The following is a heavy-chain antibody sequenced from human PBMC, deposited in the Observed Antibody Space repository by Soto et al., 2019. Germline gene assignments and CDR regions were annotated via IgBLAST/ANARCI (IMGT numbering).Heavy chain of an antibody. CDR2: INPNLGKT. V-gene: IGHV1-2*02. Sequence: GASVKVSCKASGYTFTGHFIHWVRQAPGQGLEWMGWINPNLGKTNYAQKFQGRVTITADKTTSTAYMELSSLRSEDTAVYYCARVYCSSTSCYGPLDYWGQGTLVTVSS. J-gene: IGHJ4*02. CDR1: GYTFTGHF. D-gene: IGHD2-2*01. CDR3: ARVYCSSTSCYGPLDY.